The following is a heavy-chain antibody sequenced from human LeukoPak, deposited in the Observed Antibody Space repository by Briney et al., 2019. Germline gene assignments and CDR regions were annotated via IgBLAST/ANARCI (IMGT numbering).Heavy chain of an antibody. J-gene: IGHJ3*02. D-gene: IGHD3-9*01. CDR1: GFTFSSYG. CDR3: AKTLFDYDISNDAFDI. V-gene: IGHV3-30*18. Sequence: GGSLRLSCAASGFTFSSYGMHWVRQAPGKGLEWVAVISYDGSNKYYADSVKGRFTISRDNSKNTLYLQMNSLRAEDTAVYYCAKTLFDYDISNDAFDIWGQGTMVTVSS. CDR2: ISYDGSNK.